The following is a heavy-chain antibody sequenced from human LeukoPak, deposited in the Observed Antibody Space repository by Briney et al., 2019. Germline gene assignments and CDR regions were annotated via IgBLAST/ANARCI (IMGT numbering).Heavy chain of an antibody. CDR3: AKDGRGVRTMAATYYYYYGMDV. CDR2: IRYDGSNK. Sequence: GGSLRLSCAASGFTLSSYGMHGVRQAPGKGLDWAAFIRYDGSNKYYADSVKGRFTISRDNSKNTLYLQMNSLRAEDTAVYYCAKDGRGVRTMAATYYYYYGMDVWGQGTTVTVSS. D-gene: IGHD6-25*01. J-gene: IGHJ6*02. V-gene: IGHV3-30*02. CDR1: GFTLSSYG.